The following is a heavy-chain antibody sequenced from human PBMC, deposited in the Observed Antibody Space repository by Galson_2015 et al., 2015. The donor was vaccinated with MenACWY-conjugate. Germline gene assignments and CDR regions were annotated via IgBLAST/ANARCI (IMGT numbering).Heavy chain of an antibody. Sequence: SLRLSCAASRISFRTYNMDWVRQAPGKGLEWVSYISSTSTTIYYADSVRGRFTISRDNAKNSLYLQMNSLRDEDTAVYYCARDDGSGTYYMGWFDPWGQGTLVTVSS. D-gene: IGHD3-10*01. CDR3: ARDDGSGTYYMGWFDP. CDR1: RISFRTYN. CDR2: ISSTSTTI. J-gene: IGHJ5*02. V-gene: IGHV3-48*02.